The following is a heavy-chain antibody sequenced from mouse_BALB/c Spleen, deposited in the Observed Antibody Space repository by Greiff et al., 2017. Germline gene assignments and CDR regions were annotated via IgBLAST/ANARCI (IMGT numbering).Heavy chain of an antibody. D-gene: IGHD2-10*01. CDR3: ARQAYYGNYFDY. J-gene: IGHJ2*01. V-gene: IGHV5-9-4*01. CDR1: GFTFSSYA. CDR2: ISSGGSYT. Sequence: EVKLVESGGGLVKPGGSLKLSCAASGFTFSSYAMSWVRQSPEKRLEWVAEISSGGSYTYYPDTVTGRFTISRDNAKNTLYLEMSSLRSEDTAMYYCARQAYYGNYFDYWGQGTTLTVSS.